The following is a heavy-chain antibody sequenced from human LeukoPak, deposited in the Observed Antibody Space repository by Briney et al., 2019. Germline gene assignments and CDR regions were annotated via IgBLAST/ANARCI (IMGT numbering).Heavy chain of an antibody. V-gene: IGHV3-30*04. CDR1: GFDFSSYA. CDR3: ARGVGETLSGWTLDY. D-gene: IGHD6-19*01. Sequence: GWSLRLSCAASGFDFSSYAMHWVRQAPGKGLEWMAVIIYDGSNKNYADSVKGRFTISRDNSRNTLYMKMNSLRVEDTAVYYCARGVGETLSGWTLDYWGHGTLVAVSS. J-gene: IGHJ4*01. CDR2: IIYDGSNK.